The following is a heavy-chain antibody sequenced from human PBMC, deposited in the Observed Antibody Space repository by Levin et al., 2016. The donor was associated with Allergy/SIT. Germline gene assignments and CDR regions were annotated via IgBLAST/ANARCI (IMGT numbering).Heavy chain of an antibody. J-gene: IGHJ4*02. V-gene: IGHV3-53*01. D-gene: IGHD2-21*02. CDR1: GFTVSSDY. CDR3: ARARISGSDSFRGFHFDY. CDR2: IYTSGAT. Sequence: LSLTCAASGFTVSSDYMSWVRQAPGKGLEWISIIYTSGATYYADSVRGRFTFSRDNSENTLSLQMNSLRADDTAVYYCARARISGSDSFRGFHFDYWGQGALVTVSS.